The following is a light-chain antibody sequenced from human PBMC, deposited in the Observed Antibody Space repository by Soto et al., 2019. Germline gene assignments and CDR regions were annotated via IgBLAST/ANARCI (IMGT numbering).Light chain of an antibody. J-gene: IGKJ2*01. V-gene: IGKV1-39*01. Sequence: DIQMTQSPSSLSASVGDRVTITCRASQNIRNYLNWYQQRPGKTPNLLVYAASNLRGGVPSRFSGGGSGTDFTLTISSLQPEDFATYYCQQIHSTSSYTLGQGTKVDIK. CDR1: QNIRNY. CDR3: QQIHSTSSYT. CDR2: AAS.